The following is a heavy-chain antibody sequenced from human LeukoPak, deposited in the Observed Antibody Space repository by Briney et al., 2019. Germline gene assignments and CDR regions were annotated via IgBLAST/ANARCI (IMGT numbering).Heavy chain of an antibody. CDR1: GGSFSSSSYY. Sequence: SETLSLTCTVSGGSFSSSSYYWSWIRQPAGKGLEWIGRIYTSGSTNYNPSLKSRVTMSVDTSKNQFSLKLSSVTAADTAVYYCARLSTVTTSFDYWGQGTLVTVSS. D-gene: IGHD4-17*01. CDR3: ARLSTVTTSFDY. J-gene: IGHJ4*02. CDR2: IYTSGST. V-gene: IGHV4-61*02.